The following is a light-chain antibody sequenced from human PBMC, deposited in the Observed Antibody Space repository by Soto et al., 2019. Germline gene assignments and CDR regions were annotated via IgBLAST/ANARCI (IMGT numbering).Light chain of an antibody. CDR1: HSFSNNY. CDR3: QQYGSSPPFT. CDR2: GAS. V-gene: IGKV3-20*01. Sequence: EIVLTQSPGTLSLSPGDGATLSCTASHSFSNNYLAWYQQKPGQAPRLLIYGASSRATDIPDRFSGSGSGTDFTLTISRLEPEDFGVYYCQQYGSSPPFTFGPGTKVDIK. J-gene: IGKJ3*01.